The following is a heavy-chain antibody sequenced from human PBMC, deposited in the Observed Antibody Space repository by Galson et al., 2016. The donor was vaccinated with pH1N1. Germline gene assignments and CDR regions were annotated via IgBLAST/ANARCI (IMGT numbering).Heavy chain of an antibody. Sequence: QSGAEVKKPGESLKISCKGSGYSFTNYWIAWVRQMPGKGLEWMGIVYPSDSDTRYSPSFQGQVTISADTSINTAYLQWSSLQASDPAVLYCARQDTSGFGFLHYGMDVWGQGTAVTVSS. J-gene: IGHJ6*02. CDR1: GYSFTNYW. CDR2: VYPSDSDT. CDR3: ARQDTSGFGFLHYGMDV. D-gene: IGHD3-22*01. V-gene: IGHV5-51*01.